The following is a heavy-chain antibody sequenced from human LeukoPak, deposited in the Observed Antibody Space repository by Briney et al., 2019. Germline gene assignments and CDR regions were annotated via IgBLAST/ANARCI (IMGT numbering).Heavy chain of an antibody. V-gene: IGHV3-74*01. CDR3: VRDYRGDY. CDR2: ISSDGSRT. J-gene: IGHJ4*02. CDR1: GFTFSNYS. Sequence: GGSLRLSCAASGFTFSNYSMNWVRQAPGKGLVWVSRISSDGSRTNYADSVKGRFTISRDNAENTLSLQMNSLRAEDTAVYYCVRDYRGDYWGQGTLVTVSS. D-gene: IGHD3-16*02.